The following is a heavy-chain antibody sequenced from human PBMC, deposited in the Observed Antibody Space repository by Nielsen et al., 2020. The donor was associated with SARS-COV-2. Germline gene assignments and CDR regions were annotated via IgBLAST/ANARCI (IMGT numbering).Heavy chain of an antibody. V-gene: IGHV3-11*05. CDR3: ARGTDHTSHFDY. Sequence: GESLKISCAASGFTFDDYGMSWVRQAPGKGPEWVSYISNRGTYTNHADSVKGRFTISRDNAKSLLYLQMNSLRVEDTAVYYCARGTDHTSHFDYWGQGILVAVSS. J-gene: IGHJ4*02. CDR1: GFTFDDYG. CDR2: ISNRGTYT. D-gene: IGHD3/OR15-3a*01.